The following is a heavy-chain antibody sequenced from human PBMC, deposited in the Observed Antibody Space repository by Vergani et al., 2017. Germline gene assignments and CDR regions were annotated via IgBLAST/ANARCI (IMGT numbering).Heavy chain of an antibody. J-gene: IGHJ5*02. CDR2: IYSGGST. V-gene: IGHV3-66*02. CDR3: ARGSGYDPTYNWFDP. Sequence: EVQLVESGGGLVQPGRSLRLSCAASGFTFDDYAMHWVRQAPGKGLEWVSGIYSGGSTYYADFVKGRFTISRDNSKNTLYLQMNSLRPEDTAVYYCARGSGYDPTYNWFDPWGQGTLVTVSS. CDR1: GFTFDDYA. D-gene: IGHD5-12*01.